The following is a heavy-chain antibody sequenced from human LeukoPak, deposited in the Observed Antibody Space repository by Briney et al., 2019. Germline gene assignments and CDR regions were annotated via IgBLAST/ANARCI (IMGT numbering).Heavy chain of an antibody. Sequence: GGSLRLSCAASGFTFISYAMSWVRQAPGKGLEWVSAISGSGGSTYYADSVKGRFTISRDNSKNTLYLQMNSLRAEDTAVYYCAKDPNYYDSSGYYYWGQGTLVTVSS. CDR2: ISGSGGST. CDR3: AKDPNYYDSSGYYY. D-gene: IGHD3-22*01. CDR1: GFTFISYA. J-gene: IGHJ4*02. V-gene: IGHV3-23*01.